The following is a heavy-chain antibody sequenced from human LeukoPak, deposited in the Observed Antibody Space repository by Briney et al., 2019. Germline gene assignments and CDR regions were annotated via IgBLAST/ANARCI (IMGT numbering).Heavy chain of an antibody. D-gene: IGHD3-3*01. Sequence: GRSLRLSCAASGFTFSSYAMHWVRQAPGKGLEWVAVISYDGSNKYYADSVKGRFTISRDNSKNTLYLQMNSLRAEDTAVYYCAREGEIRFLEWLLSYYFDYWGQGTLVTVSS. V-gene: IGHV3-30*04. J-gene: IGHJ4*02. CDR2: ISYDGSNK. CDR1: GFTFSSYA. CDR3: AREGEIRFLEWLLSYYFDY.